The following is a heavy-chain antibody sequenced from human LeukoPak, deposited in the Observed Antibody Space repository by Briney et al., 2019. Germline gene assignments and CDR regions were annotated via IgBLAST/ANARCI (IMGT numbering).Heavy chain of an antibody. Sequence: ASVKVSCKASGYTFTNNFMHWVRQAPGQGLEWKGIINPSGDSTWYAQKFQGRVTMNRDMATSTDYMEVSSLRSEDTAVYYCARDNSLGDSAWWFDPWGQGTLVTVSS. J-gene: IGHJ5*02. D-gene: IGHD5-12*01. CDR2: INPSGDST. V-gene: IGHV1-46*01. CDR1: GYTFTNNF. CDR3: ARDNSLGDSAWWFDP.